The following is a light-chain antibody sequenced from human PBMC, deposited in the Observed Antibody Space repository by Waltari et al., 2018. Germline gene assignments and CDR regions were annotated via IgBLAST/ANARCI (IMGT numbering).Light chain of an antibody. J-gene: IGLJ1*01. Sequence: QSALTQPASVSGSPGQSITISCSGTDSAVGPYDFVSGYQQHPGKAPHLIIYEVSNRPSGISNRFSASKSGNTASLTISGLQAEDEADYYCSSYTTSSAPGVFGTGTRVTVL. CDR3: SSYTTSSAPGV. CDR1: DSAVGPYDF. V-gene: IGLV2-14*01. CDR2: EVS.